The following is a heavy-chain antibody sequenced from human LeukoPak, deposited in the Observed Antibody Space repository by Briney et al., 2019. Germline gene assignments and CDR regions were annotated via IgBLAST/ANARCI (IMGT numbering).Heavy chain of an antibody. CDR3: ARLWQVYYYDSSGYTDAFDI. CDR2: MYYSGST. J-gene: IGHJ3*02. CDR1: GGSISSSSYY. V-gene: IGHV4-39*01. D-gene: IGHD3-22*01. Sequence: PSETLSLTCTVSGGSISSSSYYWGWIRQPPGKGLEWIGSMYYSGSTYYNPSLKSRVTISVDTSKNQFSLKLSSVTAADTAVYYCARLWQVYYYDSSGYTDAFDIWGQGTMVTVS.